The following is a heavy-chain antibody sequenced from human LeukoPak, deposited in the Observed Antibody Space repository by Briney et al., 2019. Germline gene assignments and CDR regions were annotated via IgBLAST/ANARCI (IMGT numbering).Heavy chain of an antibody. D-gene: IGHD2-8*01. CDR1: GGSISSSSYY. V-gene: IGHV4-39*07. J-gene: IGHJ4*02. CDR3: ARDPGPGYCTNGVCYDDY. CDR2: IYYSGST. Sequence: PSETLSLTCTVSGGSISSSSYYWGWIRQPPGKGLEWIGSIYYSGSTYYNPSLKSRVTISVDTSKNQFSLKLSSVTAADTAVYYCARDPGPGYCTNGVCYDDYWGQGTLVTVSS.